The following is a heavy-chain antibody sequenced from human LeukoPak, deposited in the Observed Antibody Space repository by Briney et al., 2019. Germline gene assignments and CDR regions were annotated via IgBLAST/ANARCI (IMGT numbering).Heavy chain of an antibody. CDR3: ARGRWKAGMDSPYYFDY. CDR1: GGSIGNYY. CDR2: THTSRST. J-gene: IGHJ4*02. V-gene: IGHV4-59*10. Sequence: SGTLSLTCAVSGGSIGNYYWSWVRQPAGKGLEWMGRTHTSRSTNYNPSLKSRVTMSVDTSKSQFSLKLTSVTAADTAVYYCARGRWKAGMDSPYYFDYWGQGTLVTVSS. D-gene: IGHD2-2*03.